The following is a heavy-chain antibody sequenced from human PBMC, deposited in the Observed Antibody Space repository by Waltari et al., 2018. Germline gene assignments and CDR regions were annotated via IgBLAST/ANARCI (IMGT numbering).Heavy chain of an antibody. V-gene: IGHV1-8*01. CDR1: GYTFTSYD. CDR2: MNPNSGNT. D-gene: IGHD2-21*02. Sequence: QVQLVQSGAEVKKPGASVKVSCKASGYTFTSYDINWVRQATGQGLEWMGWMNPNSGNTGYAQKFQGRVTMTRNTSISTAYMELSSLRSEDTAVYYCARGQARVVTPYLRDWFDPWGQGTLVTVSS. J-gene: IGHJ5*02. CDR3: ARGQARVVTPYLRDWFDP.